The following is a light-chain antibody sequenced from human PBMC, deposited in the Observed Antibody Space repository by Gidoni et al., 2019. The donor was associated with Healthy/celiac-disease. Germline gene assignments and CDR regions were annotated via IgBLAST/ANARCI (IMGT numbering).Light chain of an antibody. J-gene: IGKJ1*01. CDR3: QQYYSTPQT. Sequence: DIVMTQSQHSLAVSLGERATINCKSSQSVLYSSNNKNYLAWYQQKPGQPPKLLIYWASTRESGVPDRFSGSGSGTDFTLTISSLQAEDVAVYYCQQYYSTPQTFGQGTKVEIK. CDR1: QSVLYSSNNKNY. CDR2: WAS. V-gene: IGKV4-1*01.